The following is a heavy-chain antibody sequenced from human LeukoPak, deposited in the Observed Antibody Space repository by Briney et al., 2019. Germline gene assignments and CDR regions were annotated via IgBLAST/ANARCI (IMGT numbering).Heavy chain of an antibody. Sequence: GGSLRLSCAASGFTFSSYGMHWVRQAPGKGLEWVAVISYDGSNKYYADSVKGRFTISRDNSKNTLYLQMNSLRAEDTAVYYCAKDVSQNPYCGGDCSDYWGQGTLVTVSS. D-gene: IGHD2-21*02. CDR1: GFTFSSYG. CDR2: ISYDGSNK. CDR3: AKDVSQNPYCGGDCSDY. J-gene: IGHJ4*02. V-gene: IGHV3-30*18.